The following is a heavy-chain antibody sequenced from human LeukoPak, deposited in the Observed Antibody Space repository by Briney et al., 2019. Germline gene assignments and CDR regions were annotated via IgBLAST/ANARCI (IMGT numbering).Heavy chain of an antibody. CDR1: GGSISSYY. Sequence: SETLSLTCTVSGGSISSYYWSWIRQPAEKGLEWIGRIYTSGRTNYNPSLKSRVTMSLDTSKSQFSLKLSSVTAADTAVYYCAREYSSSSGGPAFDIWGQGTMVTVSS. J-gene: IGHJ3*02. V-gene: IGHV4-4*07. D-gene: IGHD6-6*01. CDR2: IYTSGRT. CDR3: AREYSSSSGGPAFDI.